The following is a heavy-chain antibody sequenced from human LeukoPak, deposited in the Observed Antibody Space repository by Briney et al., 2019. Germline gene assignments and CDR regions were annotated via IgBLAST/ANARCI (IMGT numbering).Heavy chain of an antibody. CDR3: ARDRGIVGATIWYFDL. J-gene: IGHJ2*01. D-gene: IGHD1-26*01. V-gene: IGHV3-33*01. CDR2: IWYGGSNK. Sequence: GGSLRLSCAASGFTFSNYAMHWVRQAPGKGLEWVAAIWYGGSNKYFADSVKGRFTLSRDNSENTLYLQMNSLRAEDTAVYYCARDRGIVGATIWYFDLWGRGTLVTVSS. CDR1: GFTFSNYA.